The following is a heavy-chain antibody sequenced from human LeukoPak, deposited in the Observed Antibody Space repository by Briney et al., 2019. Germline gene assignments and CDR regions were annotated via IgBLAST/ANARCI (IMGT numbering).Heavy chain of an antibody. CDR1: GFTFSSYA. Sequence: GGSLRLSCAASGFTFSSYAMHWVRQAPGKGLEWVSYISSSGSTIYYADSVKGRFTISRDNAKNSLYLQTNSLRAEDTAVYYCAREHVDTATGYFDYWGQGTLVTVSS. CDR2: ISSSGSTI. J-gene: IGHJ4*02. CDR3: AREHVDTATGYFDY. V-gene: IGHV3-48*04. D-gene: IGHD5-18*01.